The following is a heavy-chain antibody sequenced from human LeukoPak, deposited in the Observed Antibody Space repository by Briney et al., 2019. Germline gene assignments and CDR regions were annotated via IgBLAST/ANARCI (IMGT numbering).Heavy chain of an antibody. Sequence: PGGSLRLSCAASGFTFDDYAMHWVRQPPGKGLEWVSGISWNSGSIGYADSVKGRFTISRDNSKNTLYLQMDSLRAEDTAVYYCARPEPGSRSELEWEPPVYWGQGTLVTVSS. CDR3: ARPEPGSRSELEWEPPVY. CDR2: ISWNSGSI. J-gene: IGHJ4*02. D-gene: IGHD1-26*01. CDR1: GFTFDDYA. V-gene: IGHV3-9*01.